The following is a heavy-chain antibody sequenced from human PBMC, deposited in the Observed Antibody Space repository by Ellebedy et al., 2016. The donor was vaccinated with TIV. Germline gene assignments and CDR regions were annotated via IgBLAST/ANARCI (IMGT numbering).Heavy chain of an antibody. J-gene: IGHJ2*01. CDR3: ARGITRGIWYFDL. CDR2: ISHDGENI. D-gene: IGHD2-15*01. V-gene: IGHV3-30*03. CDR1: GFTFSVNG. Sequence: GESLKISCKGSGFTFSVNGMHWVRQAPGKGLEWVAFISHDGENILYADSVRGRFSVSRDNSKNTVFLEMNTLIPDDTAVYFCARGITRGIWYFDLWGRGTPATVSS.